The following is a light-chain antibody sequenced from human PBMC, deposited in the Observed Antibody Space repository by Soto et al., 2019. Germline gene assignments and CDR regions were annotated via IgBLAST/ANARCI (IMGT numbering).Light chain of an antibody. CDR1: QDISNF. CDR3: QQYDSYPRT. V-gene: IGKV1-16*01. Sequence: DIQMTQSPSSLSASVGDRVTITCRASQDISNFLAWFQKKPGKAPKSLIYAASSLQSLVPSRFTAREYGTDVTLTISSLQPEDFATYYCQQYDSYPRTFGQVTKVEI. J-gene: IGKJ1*01. CDR2: AAS.